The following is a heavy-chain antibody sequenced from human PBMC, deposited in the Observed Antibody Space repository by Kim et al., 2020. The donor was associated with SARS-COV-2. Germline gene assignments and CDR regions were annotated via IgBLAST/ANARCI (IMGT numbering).Heavy chain of an antibody. J-gene: IGHJ3*02. D-gene: IGHD3-10*01. Sequence: GGSLRLSCSASGFTFSSYAMHWVRQAPGKGLEYVSAISSNGGSTYYADSVKGRFTISRDNSKNTLYLQMSSLRAEDTAVYYCVKESGSGSYLGAFDIWGQGTMVTVSS. V-gene: IGHV3-64D*09. CDR3: VKESGSGSYLGAFDI. CDR2: ISSNGGST. CDR1: GFTFSSYA.